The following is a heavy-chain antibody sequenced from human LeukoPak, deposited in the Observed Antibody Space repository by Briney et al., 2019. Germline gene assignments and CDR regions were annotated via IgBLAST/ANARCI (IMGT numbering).Heavy chain of an antibody. CDR1: GGSFSGYY. CDR3: ARELVSSSCYFDY. CDR2: INHSGST. D-gene: IGHD6-13*01. Sequence: SETLSLTCAVYGGSFSGYYWSWIRQPPGKGLEWIGEINHSGSTDYNPSLKGRVTISVDTSKNQFSLKLSSVTAADTAVYYCARELVSSSCYFDYWGQGTLVTVSS. V-gene: IGHV4-34*01. J-gene: IGHJ4*02.